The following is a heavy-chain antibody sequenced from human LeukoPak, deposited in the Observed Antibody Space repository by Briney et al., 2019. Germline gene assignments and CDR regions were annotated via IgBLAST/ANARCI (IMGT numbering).Heavy chain of an antibody. V-gene: IGHV3-23*01. CDR2: ISGSGGST. J-gene: IGHJ4*02. D-gene: IGHD3-22*01. CDR3: AKDLVTMIVGVLEG. Sequence: PGGTLRLSCAASGFTFSSYGMSWVRQAPGKGLEWVSAISGSGGSTYYADSVKGRFTISRDNSKNTLYLQMNSLRAEDTAVYYCAKDLVTMIVGVLEGWGQGTLVTVSS. CDR1: GFTFSSYG.